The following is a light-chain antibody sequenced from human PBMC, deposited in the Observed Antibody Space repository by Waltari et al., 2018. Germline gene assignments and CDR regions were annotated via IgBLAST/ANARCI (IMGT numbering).Light chain of an antibody. CDR2: KAS. J-gene: IGKJ1*01. CDR1: QRISNW. Sequence: DIQMTQSSSTLSASVGDRVPITCRANQRISNWLAWYQQKPGKAPKLRIYKASILESGVPSRFSGSGSGTEFTLTISSLQPDDFAIYSCQQYNTYPATFGQGTKVEIK. V-gene: IGKV1-5*03. CDR3: QQYNTYPAT.